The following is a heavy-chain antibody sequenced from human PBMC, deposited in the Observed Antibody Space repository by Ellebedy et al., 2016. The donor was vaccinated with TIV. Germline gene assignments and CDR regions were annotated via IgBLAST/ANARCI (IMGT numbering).Heavy chain of an antibody. CDR2: INEDGSEK. J-gene: IGHJ3*02. V-gene: IGHV3-7*01. CDR3: ARNNHGAYGGGDAFDI. CDR1: GFTFSSYW. D-gene: IGHD4-17*01. Sequence: GGSLRLSXAASGFTFSSYWMSWVRQAPGKGLEWVANINEDGSEKYYVDSLRGRFTISRDNAENSLYLQMSSLRVEDTAVYYCARNNHGAYGGGDAFDIWGQGTMVTVSS.